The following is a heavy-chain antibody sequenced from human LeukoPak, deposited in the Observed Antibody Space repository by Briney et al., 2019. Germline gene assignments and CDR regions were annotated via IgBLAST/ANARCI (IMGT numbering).Heavy chain of an antibody. Sequence: SVKVSCKASGFTFTSSAVQWVRQARGQRLEWIGWIVVGSGNTNYAQKFQERVTITRDMSTSTAYMELSSLRSEDTAVYYCARDGVIAAAAYFDYWGQGTLVTVSS. V-gene: IGHV1-58*01. CDR2: IVVGSGNT. CDR1: GFTFTSSA. J-gene: IGHJ4*02. CDR3: ARDGVIAAAAYFDY. D-gene: IGHD6-13*01.